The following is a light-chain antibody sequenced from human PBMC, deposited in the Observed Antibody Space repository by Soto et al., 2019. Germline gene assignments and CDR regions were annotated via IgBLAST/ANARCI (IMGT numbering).Light chain of an antibody. CDR2: WAS. CDR1: QSVLYSSNNKNY. CDR3: QQYYSTPPT. Sequence: DIVMTQSPDSLAVSLGERATINCKSSQSVLYSSNNKNYLAWYQQKPGQPPKLLIYWASSRESGVPGRFSGSGSGTDFTLTISSLQAEDVAVYYCQQYYSTPPTFGQGTKVEIK. V-gene: IGKV4-1*01. J-gene: IGKJ1*01.